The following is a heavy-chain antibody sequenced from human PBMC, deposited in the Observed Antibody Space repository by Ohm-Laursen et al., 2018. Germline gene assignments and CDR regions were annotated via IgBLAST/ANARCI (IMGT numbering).Heavy chain of an antibody. CDR3: AKNWFGES. CDR1: GFTLTNSG. J-gene: IGHJ5*02. D-gene: IGHD3-10*01. V-gene: IGHV3-23*01. Sequence: RLSCSASGFTLTNSGMSWVRQAPGKGLEWVSAIGASGVGTYYADSVKGRFTISRDYSKNTLYLQMNNLRADDTALYYCAKNWFGESWGQGTLVTVSS. CDR2: IGASGVGT.